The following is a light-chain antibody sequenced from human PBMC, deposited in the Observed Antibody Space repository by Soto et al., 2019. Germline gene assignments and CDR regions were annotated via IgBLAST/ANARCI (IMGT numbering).Light chain of an antibody. CDR3: SSDTTSGTLGG. CDR2: EVT. V-gene: IGLV2-14*01. Sequence: QSVLTQPASVSGSPGQSITISCTGTSSDVGASNYVSWFQQRPGKAPKLIIFEVTNRPSGVSNRFSGSKSGNTASLTISGLQAEDEADYYCSSDTTSGTLGGFGGGTKLTVL. J-gene: IGLJ2*01. CDR1: SSDVGASNY.